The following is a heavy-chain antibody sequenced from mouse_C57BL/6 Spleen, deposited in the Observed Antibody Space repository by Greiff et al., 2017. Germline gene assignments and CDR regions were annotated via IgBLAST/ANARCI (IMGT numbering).Heavy chain of an antibody. CDR2: LLPGSGST. CDR1: GYTFTGYW. D-gene: IGHD1-1*01. Sequence: VQLQQSGAELMKPGASVKLSCKATGYTFTGYWIEWVKQRPGHGLEWIGELLPGSGSTNYNEKFKGKATFTADTSSNPAYMQLSSVTTEDTAIYYCARGKLRGAMDYWGQGTSVTVSS. J-gene: IGHJ4*01. CDR3: ARGKLRGAMDY. V-gene: IGHV1-9*01.